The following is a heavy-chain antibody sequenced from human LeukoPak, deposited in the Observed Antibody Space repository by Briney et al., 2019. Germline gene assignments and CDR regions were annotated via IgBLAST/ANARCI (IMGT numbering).Heavy chain of an antibody. Sequence: SVKVSCKASGGTFSSYAISWVRQAPGQGLEWMGGIIPIFGTANYAQKFQGRVTITADESTSTAYMELSSLRSEDTAVYYCARAPYYDFWSGYYYYYGMDVWGQGTTVTVSS. CDR2: IIPIFGTA. J-gene: IGHJ6*02. V-gene: IGHV1-69*13. CDR1: GGTFSSYA. CDR3: ARAPYYDFWSGYYYYYGMDV. D-gene: IGHD3-3*01.